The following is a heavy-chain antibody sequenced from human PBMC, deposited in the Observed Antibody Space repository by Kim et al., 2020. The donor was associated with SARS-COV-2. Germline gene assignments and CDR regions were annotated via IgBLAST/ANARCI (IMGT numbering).Heavy chain of an antibody. CDR2: NK. V-gene: IGHV3-33*01. CDR3: AGGVEWELLF. J-gene: IGHJ4*02. Sequence: NKYYADSVKGRFTISRDNSKNTLYLQMNSLRAEDTAVYYCAGGVEWELLFWGQGTLVTVSS. D-gene: IGHD1-26*01.